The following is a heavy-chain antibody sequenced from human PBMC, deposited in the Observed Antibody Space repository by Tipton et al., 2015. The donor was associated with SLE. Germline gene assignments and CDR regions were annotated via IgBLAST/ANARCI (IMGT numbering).Heavy chain of an antibody. D-gene: IGHD3-10*01. CDR3: ASSGLMVRESTFDY. Sequence: SLRLSCAASGFTFSSYSMTWVRQAPGKGLEWVSTISGSGGSAYYADSVKGRFTISRDNAKNSLFLQMNSLRAEDTAVYFCASSGLMVRESTFDYWGQGTLVTVSS. CDR2: ISGSGGSA. J-gene: IGHJ4*02. CDR1: GFTFSSYS. V-gene: IGHV3-23*01.